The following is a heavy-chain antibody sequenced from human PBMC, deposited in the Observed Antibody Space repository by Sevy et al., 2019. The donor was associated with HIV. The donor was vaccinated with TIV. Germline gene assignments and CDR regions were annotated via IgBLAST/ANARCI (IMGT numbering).Heavy chain of an antibody. CDR2: IYYNGHI. CDR1: GGSNTSLY. J-gene: IGHJ4*02. D-gene: IGHD1-26*01. Sequence: SETLSLTCTVSGGSNTSLYWNWIRQPPGKGLEWIANIYYNGHINYNPSLKSPVTLSLDTSKNQFSLRLSSVTAADTAMYYCAGENAWGRGYSWGQGTLVTVSS. CDR3: AGENAWGRGYS. V-gene: IGHV4-59*08.